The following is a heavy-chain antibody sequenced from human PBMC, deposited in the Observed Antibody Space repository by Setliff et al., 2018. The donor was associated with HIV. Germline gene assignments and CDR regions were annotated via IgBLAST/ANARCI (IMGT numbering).Heavy chain of an antibody. CDR2: ISWNSGSM. CDR3: AREWAARYTDNWYEGGQDHYYYYMDV. J-gene: IGHJ6*03. V-gene: IGHV3-9*01. CDR1: GFTFDDYA. D-gene: IGHD1-1*01. Sequence: TGGSLRLSCAASGFTFDDYAMHWVRQAPGKGLEWVSGISWNSGSMGYADSVKGRFTISRDNAKNSLYLQMNSLRAEDTAVYYCAREWAARYTDNWYEGGQDHYYYYMDVWGRGTTVTVSS.